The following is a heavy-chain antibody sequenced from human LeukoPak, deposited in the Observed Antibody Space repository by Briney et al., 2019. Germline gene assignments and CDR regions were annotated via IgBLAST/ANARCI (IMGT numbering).Heavy chain of an antibody. Sequence: SETLSLTCTVSGGSIGSGGYYWSWIRQHPGKGLGWIGYICYSGSTYYTPSLKSRVTISVDTSKNQFSLQLSSVTPAGMAVYFCAGTLAARGVWGGYRPAPSFDYWGQGTLVTVSS. CDR1: GGSIGSGGYY. D-gene: IGHD3-16*02. V-gene: IGHV4-31*03. J-gene: IGHJ4*02. CDR2: ICYSGST. CDR3: AGTLAARGVWGGYRPAPSFDY.